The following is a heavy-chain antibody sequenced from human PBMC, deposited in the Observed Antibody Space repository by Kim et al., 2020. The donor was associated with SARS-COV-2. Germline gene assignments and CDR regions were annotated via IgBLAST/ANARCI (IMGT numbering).Heavy chain of an antibody. CDR3: ATGLVGAHDY. Sequence: ETIYAQKFQGRVTMTEETSTDTAYMELSSLRSEDTAVYYCATGLVGAHDYWGQGTLVTVSS. D-gene: IGHD1-26*01. V-gene: IGHV1-24*01. J-gene: IGHJ4*02. CDR2: ET.